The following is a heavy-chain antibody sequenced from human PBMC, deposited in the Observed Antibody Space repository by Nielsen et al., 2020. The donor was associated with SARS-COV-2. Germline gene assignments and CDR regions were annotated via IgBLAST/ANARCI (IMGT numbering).Heavy chain of an antibody. CDR2: INPYSGGT. D-gene: IGHD3/OR15-3a*01. Sequence: ASVKVSCKASGYTFTDYYIHWVRQPPGQGLEWMGRINPYSGGTNYAQKFQGTVTMTRDASISTVYMELTSDDTAVYYCARARATIFGLVMSYGMDVWGQGTTVAVSS. CDR1: GYTFTDYY. J-gene: IGHJ6*02. V-gene: IGHV1-2*06. CDR3: ARARATIFGLVMSYGMDV.